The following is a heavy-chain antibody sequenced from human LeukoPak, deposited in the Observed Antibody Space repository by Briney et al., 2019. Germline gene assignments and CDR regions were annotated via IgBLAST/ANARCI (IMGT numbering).Heavy chain of an antibody. CDR2: INPNGSNT. V-gene: IGHV1-46*01. D-gene: IGHD3-16*01. J-gene: IGHJ4*02. CDR1: GYTFTNYY. CDR3: ARERRAWGEDF. Sequence: ASVKVSCKASGYTFTNYYIHWVRQAPGQGLEWVGLINPNGSNTGYAQRFQGKVTVTTDTSTSTVFMELNSLQSEDTAVYYCARERRAWGEDFWGQGTMVTVSS.